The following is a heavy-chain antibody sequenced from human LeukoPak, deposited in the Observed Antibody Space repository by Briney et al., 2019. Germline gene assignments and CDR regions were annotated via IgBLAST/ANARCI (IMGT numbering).Heavy chain of an antibody. Sequence: SETLSLTCTVSGYSISSGYYWGWIRQPPGKGLEWIGSIYHSGSTYYNPSLKSRVTISVDTSKNQFSLKLSSVTAADTAVYYCAGYCSSTSCPIGRDAFDIWGQGTMVTVSS. CDR2: IYHSGST. CDR3: AGYCSSTSCPIGRDAFDI. V-gene: IGHV4-38-2*02. CDR1: GYSISSGYY. D-gene: IGHD2-2*01. J-gene: IGHJ3*02.